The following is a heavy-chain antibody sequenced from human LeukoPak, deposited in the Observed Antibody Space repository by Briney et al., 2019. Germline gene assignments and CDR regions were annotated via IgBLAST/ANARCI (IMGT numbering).Heavy chain of an antibody. Sequence: GGSLGLSCAASGFTFSSYWMSWVRQAPGKGLEWVANIKQDGSEKYYVDSVKGRFTISRDNAKNSLYLQMNSLRAEDTAVYYCARAMDYGGNSAFDYWGQGTLVTVSS. J-gene: IGHJ4*02. D-gene: IGHD4-23*01. V-gene: IGHV3-7*01. CDR3: ARAMDYGGNSAFDY. CDR2: IKQDGSEK. CDR1: GFTFSSYW.